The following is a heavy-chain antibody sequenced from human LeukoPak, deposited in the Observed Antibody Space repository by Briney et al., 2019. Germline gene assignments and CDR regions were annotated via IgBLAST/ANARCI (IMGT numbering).Heavy chain of an antibody. V-gene: IGHV4-39*01. J-gene: IGHJ4*02. Sequence: SETLSLTCTVSGGSISSSSYYWGWIRQPPGKGLEWIGSIYYSGSTYYNPSLKSRVTISVDTSKNQFSLKLSSVTAADTAVYYCARGPTYQPIDYWGQGTLVTVSS. CDR3: ARGPTYQPIDY. D-gene: IGHD2-2*01. CDR2: IYYSGST. CDR1: GGSISSSSYY.